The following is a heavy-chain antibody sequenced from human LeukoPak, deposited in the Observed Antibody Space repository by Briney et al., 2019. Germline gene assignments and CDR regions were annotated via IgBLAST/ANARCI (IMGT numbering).Heavy chain of an antibody. J-gene: IGHJ4*02. Sequence: SETLSLTCTVSGGSVSSGSYYWSWIRQPPGKGLEWIGYIYYSGSTNYNPSLKSRVTISVDTSKNQFSLKLSSVTAADTAVYYCARVGRRYCSSTSCYARHLGTGYYFDYWGQGTLVTVSS. D-gene: IGHD2-2*01. CDR1: GGSVSSGSYY. CDR2: IYYSGST. CDR3: ARVGRRYCSSTSCYARHLGTGYYFDY. V-gene: IGHV4-61*01.